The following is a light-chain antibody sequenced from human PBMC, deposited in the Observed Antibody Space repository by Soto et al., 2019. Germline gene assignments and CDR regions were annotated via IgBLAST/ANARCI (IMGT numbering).Light chain of an antibody. CDR2: EVI. Sequence: QSALTQPASVSGSPGQSITISCTGTSNDVGTYNLVSWYQQYPGKAPKLMIYEVIKRPSGVSNRFSGSKSGNTASLTISGLQAEDEADYFFCSNASGSTWVFGGGTKLTVL. V-gene: IGLV2-23*02. CDR1: SNDVGTYNL. CDR3: CSNASGSTWV. J-gene: IGLJ3*02.